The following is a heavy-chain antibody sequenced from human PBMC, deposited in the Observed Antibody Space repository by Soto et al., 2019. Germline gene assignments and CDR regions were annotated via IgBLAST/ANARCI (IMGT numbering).Heavy chain of an antibody. J-gene: IGHJ5*02. CDR1: GGSISSSSYY. Sequence: SETLSLTCTVSGGSISSSSYYWGWIRQPPGKGLEWIGSIYYSGSTYYNPSLKSRVTISVDTSKNQFSLKLSSVTAADTAVYYCARAYCSSTSCYWGNWFDPWGQGTLVTVSS. V-gene: IGHV4-39*01. CDR3: ARAYCSSTSCYWGNWFDP. CDR2: IYYSGST. D-gene: IGHD2-2*01.